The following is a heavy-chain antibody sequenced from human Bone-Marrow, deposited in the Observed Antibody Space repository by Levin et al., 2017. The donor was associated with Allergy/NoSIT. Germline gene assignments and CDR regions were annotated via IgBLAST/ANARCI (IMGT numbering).Heavy chain of an antibody. Sequence: GESLKISCAASGFTFSSYWMHWVRQAPGKGLVWVSRINSDGSSTRYADSVKGRLTISRDNAKNTLYLQMNSLRAEDTAVYYCARDRSAGLERGYWYFDLWGRGTQVTVSS. V-gene: IGHV3-74*01. J-gene: IGHJ2*01. CDR1: GFTFSSYW. CDR3: ARDRSAGLERGYWYFDL. D-gene: IGHD1-1*01. CDR2: INSDGSST.